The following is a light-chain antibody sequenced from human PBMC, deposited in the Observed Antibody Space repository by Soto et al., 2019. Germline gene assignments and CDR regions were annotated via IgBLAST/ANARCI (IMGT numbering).Light chain of an antibody. CDR3: APTTAGGTRV. CDR1: RSDVGGDGY. J-gene: IGLJ3*02. V-gene: IGLV2-14*01. CDR2: EVT. Sequence: QSVLTQPASVSGSPGQSITISCTGTRSDVGGDGYVSWYQQHPGNAPKVMIYEVTNRPAGVSVRFSGYKPGNTASLTISGLPAEDEADYYCAPTTAGGTRVFGRGTKLAVL.